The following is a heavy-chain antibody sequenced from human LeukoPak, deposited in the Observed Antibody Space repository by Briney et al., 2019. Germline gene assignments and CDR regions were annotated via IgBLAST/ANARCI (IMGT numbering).Heavy chain of an antibody. CDR1: GFTFDDYG. J-gene: IGHJ4*02. Sequence: PGGSLRLSCAASGFTFDDYGMSWVRQAPGKGLEWVSGINWNGGSTGYADSVKGRFTISRDNAKNSLYLQMNSLRAEDTALYYCARDSVDTAMGVYFDYWGQGTLVTVSS. CDR3: ARDSVDTAMGVYFDY. D-gene: IGHD5-18*01. CDR2: INWNGGST. V-gene: IGHV3-20*04.